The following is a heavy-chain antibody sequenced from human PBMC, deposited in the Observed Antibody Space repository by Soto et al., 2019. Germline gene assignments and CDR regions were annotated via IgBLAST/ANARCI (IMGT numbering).Heavy chain of an antibody. D-gene: IGHD4-17*01. J-gene: IGHJ6*02. CDR1: GYTFTSYG. V-gene: IGHV1-18*01. CDR3: ARGGLKGDYATGYYYYGMDV. Sequence: QVQLVQSGAEVKKPGASVKVSCKASGYTFTSYGISWVRQAPGQGVERMGWISAYNGNTNYAQKPQGRVTMTTDTPTSTAYLELRSLRSDDTAVYYCARGGLKGDYATGYYYYGMDVWGQGTTVTASS. CDR2: ISAYNGNT.